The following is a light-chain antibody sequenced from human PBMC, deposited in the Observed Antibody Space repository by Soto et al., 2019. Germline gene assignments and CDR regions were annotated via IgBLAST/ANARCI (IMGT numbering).Light chain of an antibody. J-gene: IGLJ2*01. CDR3: LLSYSGTRV. Sequence: QTVVTQEPSLTVSPGGTVTLTCGSSTGTVTSSHFPYWFQQKPGQAPRTLIYDTGNKHSWTPARFSGSLLGDKAALTLSGAQPEDDADCYCLLSYSGTRVFGGGTKLTVL. V-gene: IGLV7-46*01. CDR2: DTG. CDR1: TGTVTSSHF.